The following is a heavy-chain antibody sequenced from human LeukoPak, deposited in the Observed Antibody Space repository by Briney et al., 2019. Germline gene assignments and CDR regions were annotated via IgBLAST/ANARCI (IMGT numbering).Heavy chain of an antibody. V-gene: IGHV1-18*01. CDR3: ARRAGYTSSWYEY. CDR1: GYTFTNYG. J-gene: IGHJ4*02. CDR2: ISPYNGNT. Sequence: ASVKVSCKASGYTFTNYGISWVRQAPGQGLEWMGWISPYNGNTNYAQKLQGRVTMTTDTSTTTAYMELRSLRSGDTAVYYCARRAGYTSSWYEYWGQGTLVTVSS. D-gene: IGHD6-13*01.